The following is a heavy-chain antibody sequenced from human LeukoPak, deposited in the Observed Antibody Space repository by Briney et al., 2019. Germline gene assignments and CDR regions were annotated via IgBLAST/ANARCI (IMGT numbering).Heavy chain of an antibody. Sequence: GGSLRLSCAASGFTFSDYYMSWIRQAPGKGLEWVSYISSSGSTIYYADSVKGRFTISRDNAKNSLYLQMNSLRAEDTAVYYCAKIGRKIVVVIAMDFDYWGQGTLVTVSS. D-gene: IGHD2-21*01. V-gene: IGHV3-11*01. J-gene: IGHJ4*02. CDR2: ISSSGSTI. CDR3: AKIGRKIVVVIAMDFDY. CDR1: GFTFSDYY.